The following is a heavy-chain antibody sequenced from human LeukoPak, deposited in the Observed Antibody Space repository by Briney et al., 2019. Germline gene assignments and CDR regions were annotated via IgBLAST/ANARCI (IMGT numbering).Heavy chain of an antibody. V-gene: IGHV3-7*03. CDR2: IKEDGSKK. D-gene: IGHD3-22*01. CDR1: GFTFSSYW. J-gene: IGHJ4*02. Sequence: GGSLRLSCAASGFTFSSYWMTWVRQAPGKGLEWVANIKEDGSKKNYVDSVGGRFTISRDNAKNSLYLQMNSLRAEDTAVYYCATPLDYFDTSGYHQGGDWGQGTLVTVSS. CDR3: ATPLDYFDTSGYHQGGD.